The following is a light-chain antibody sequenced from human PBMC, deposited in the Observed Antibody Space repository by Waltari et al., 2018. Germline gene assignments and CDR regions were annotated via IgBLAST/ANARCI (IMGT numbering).Light chain of an antibody. CDR1: TSDVGGYNS. Sequence: QSALTQPASVSGSPGQSITISCTGTTSDVGGYNSVSWYQQHPGKAPKLMIHNVSNRTSGVSNRFSGSKSDNTASLTISGLQAEDEAVYYCSSYTSTNTFGLFGGGTKLTVL. CDR2: NVS. J-gene: IGLJ3*02. V-gene: IGLV2-14*03. CDR3: SSYTSTNTFGL.